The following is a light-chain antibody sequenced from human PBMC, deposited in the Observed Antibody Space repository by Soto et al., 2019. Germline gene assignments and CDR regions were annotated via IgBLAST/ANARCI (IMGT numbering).Light chain of an antibody. Sequence: EIVLTQSPGTLSLSPGERATLSCRASQSVSSSYLAWYQQKPGQAPRLLIYGASSRATGIPDRFSGSGSGTDFTLTISRREPEDFAVYYCQQYGSSPSPLTFGGGTKVEIK. CDR3: QQYGSSPSPLT. CDR2: GAS. CDR1: QSVSSSY. V-gene: IGKV3-20*01. J-gene: IGKJ4*01.